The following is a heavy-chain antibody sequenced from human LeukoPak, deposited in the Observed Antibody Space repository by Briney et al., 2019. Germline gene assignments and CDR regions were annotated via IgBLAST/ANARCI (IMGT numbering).Heavy chain of an antibody. CDR2: ISGGNT. D-gene: IGHD4-17*01. CDR1: GFTFSIFA. J-gene: IGHJ4*02. Sequence: GGSLRLSCTASGFTFSIFAMSWVRQAPGKGLEWVSTISGGNTYYADSVKGRFTISRDNSKNTPYLHMSSLRADDTAIYYCAKDEDYGRTHAHYWGQGTLVTVSS. V-gene: IGHV3-23*01. CDR3: AKDEDYGRTHAHY.